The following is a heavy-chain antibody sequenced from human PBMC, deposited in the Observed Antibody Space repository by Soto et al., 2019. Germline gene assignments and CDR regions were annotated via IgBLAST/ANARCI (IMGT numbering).Heavy chain of an antibody. J-gene: IGHJ3*02. CDR3: ARHQVAVAGNNGAFDI. CDR1: GYSFTSYW. Sequence: GESLKISCKGSGYSFTSYWIGWVRQMPGKGLEWMGIIYPGDSDTRYSPSFQGQVTIPADKSISTAYLQWSSLKASDTAMYYCARHQVAVAGNNGAFDIWGQGTMVTVSS. CDR2: IYPGDSDT. D-gene: IGHD6-19*01. V-gene: IGHV5-51*01.